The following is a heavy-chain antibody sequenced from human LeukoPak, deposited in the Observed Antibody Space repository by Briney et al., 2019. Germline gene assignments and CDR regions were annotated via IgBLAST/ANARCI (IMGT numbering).Heavy chain of an antibody. J-gene: IGHJ4*02. CDR1: GFTFSSYG. Sequence: PGGSLRLSCAASGFTFSSYGMHWVRQAPGKGLEWVAFIRYDGSNKYYADSVKGRFTISRDNSKNTLYLQMNSLRAEDTAVYYCAKPRGYTYGTDYWGQGTLVTVSS. V-gene: IGHV3-30*02. D-gene: IGHD5-18*01. CDR2: IRYDGSNK. CDR3: AKPRGYTYGTDY.